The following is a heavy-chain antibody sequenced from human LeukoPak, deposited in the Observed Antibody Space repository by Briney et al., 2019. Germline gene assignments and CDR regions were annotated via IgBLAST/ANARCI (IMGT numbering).Heavy chain of an antibody. V-gene: IGHV3-23*01. CDR1: GFIFSTTA. CDR3: AKRDY. Sequence: GGSLRLSCAASGFIFSTTAMSWVRQAPGKGLEWVSAISGYGATTSYADSVKGRFTISRDNSKNTLYLQMNSLRAEDTAVYYCAKRDYWGQGTLVTVSS. J-gene: IGHJ4*02. CDR2: ISGYGATT.